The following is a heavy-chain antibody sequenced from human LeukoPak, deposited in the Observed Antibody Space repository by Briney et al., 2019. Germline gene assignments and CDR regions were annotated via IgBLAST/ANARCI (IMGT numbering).Heavy chain of an antibody. Sequence: GGSLRLSCAASGFTFDDYAMHWVRQAPGKGLEWVSLISGDGGSTYYADSVKGRFTISRDNSKNSLYLQMSSLRVEDTAFYYCAKGNNSLSFNFDYWGQGTLVTVSS. D-gene: IGHD2/OR15-2a*01. V-gene: IGHV3-43*02. CDR3: AKGNNSLSFNFDY. J-gene: IGHJ4*02. CDR2: ISGDGGST. CDR1: GFTFDDYA.